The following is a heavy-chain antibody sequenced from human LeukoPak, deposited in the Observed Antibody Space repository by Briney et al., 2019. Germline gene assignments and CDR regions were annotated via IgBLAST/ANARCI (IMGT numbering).Heavy chain of an antibody. J-gene: IGHJ4*02. CDR1: GYTLTELS. V-gene: IGHV1-69*13. CDR2: IIPIFGTA. CDR3: AREDGGMNYYDSSGYYGPFDY. Sequence: ASVKVSCKVSGYTLTELSMHWVRQAPGQGLEWMGGIIPIFGTANYAQKFQGRVTITADESTSTAYMELSSLRSEDTAVYYCAREDGGMNYYDSSGYYGPFDYWGQGTLVTVSS. D-gene: IGHD3-22*01.